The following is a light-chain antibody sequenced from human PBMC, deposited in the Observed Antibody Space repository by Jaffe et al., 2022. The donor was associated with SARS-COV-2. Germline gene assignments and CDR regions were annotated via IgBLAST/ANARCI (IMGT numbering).Light chain of an antibody. CDR1: QSISYY. J-gene: IGKJ3*01. V-gene: IGKV1-39*01. CDR3: QQTYSTPYT. Sequence: DIQMTQSPSTLSASVGDRVTITCRASQSISYYLNWFQQKPGKAPKLLIYAASSSQSGVPARFSGSASGTDFTLTISSLQPEDFATYYCQQTYSTPYTFGPGTKVDFK. CDR2: AAS.